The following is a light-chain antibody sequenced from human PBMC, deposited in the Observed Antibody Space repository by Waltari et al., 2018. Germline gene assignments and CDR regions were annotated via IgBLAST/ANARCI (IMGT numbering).Light chain of an antibody. Sequence: DIVMTQSPDSLAVSLGERATINCKSSQSVLYSSNNENYLAWYQQKAAQPPKLLIIWASARHSGDPDRFSGSGSGTDFTLTISSLQAEDVAVYYCQQYYNTPLTFGQGTTVELK. J-gene: IGKJ1*01. CDR1: QSVLYSSNNENY. V-gene: IGKV4-1*01. CDR2: WAS. CDR3: QQYYNTPLT.